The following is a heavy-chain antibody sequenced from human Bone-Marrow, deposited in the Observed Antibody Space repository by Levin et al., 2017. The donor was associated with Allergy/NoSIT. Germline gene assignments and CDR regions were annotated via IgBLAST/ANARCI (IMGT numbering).Heavy chain of an antibody. CDR1: GGSISSYY. CDR2: IYSSGST. Sequence: NPSETLSLTCTVSGGSISSYYWSWIRQPPGKGLEWIGYIYSSGSTNYNPSSMSRLTISVDTSKNQLCLKLSSVTAAETAGYYCARVGVEMATNVLDYWGEGTLVTVSA. D-gene: IGHD5-24*01. J-gene: IGHJ4*02. V-gene: IGHV4-59*01. CDR3: ARVGVEMATNVLDY.